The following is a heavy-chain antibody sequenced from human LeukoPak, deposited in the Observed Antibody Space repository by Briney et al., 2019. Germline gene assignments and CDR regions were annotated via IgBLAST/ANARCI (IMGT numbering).Heavy chain of an antibody. CDR2: INWNGGDT. D-gene: IGHD3-16*02. J-gene: IGHJ4*02. CDR3: ARGSGSYRQYFDY. CDR1: GFTLDDYG. Sequence: GGSPRLSCAAPGFTLDDYGMSWVCQVSGKGLEWGSGINWNGGDTGYADSVKGRFTISRDNAKNSLYMQMNSLRAEDTAFYYCARGSGSYRQYFDYWGQGTLVTVSS. V-gene: IGHV3-20*04.